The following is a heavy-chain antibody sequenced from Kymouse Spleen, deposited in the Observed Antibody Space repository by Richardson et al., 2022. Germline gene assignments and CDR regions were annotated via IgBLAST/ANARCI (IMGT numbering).Heavy chain of an antibody. CDR3: ARDGDSNYYYYYGMDV. CDR2: IYYSGST. D-gene: IGHD4-11,IGHD4-11*01. V-gene: IGHV4-39*01. Sequence: QLQLQESGPGLVKPSETLSLTCTVSGGSISSSSYYWGWIRQPPGKGLEWIGSIYYSGSTYYNPSLKSRVTISVDTSKNQFSLKLSSVTAADTAVYYCARDGDSNYYYYYGMDVWGQGTTVTVSS. CDR1: GGSISSSSYY. J-gene: IGHJ6*02.